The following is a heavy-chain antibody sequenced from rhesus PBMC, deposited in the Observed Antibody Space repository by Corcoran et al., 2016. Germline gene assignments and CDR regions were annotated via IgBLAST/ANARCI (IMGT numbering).Heavy chain of an antibody. V-gene: IGHV2-95*01. J-gene: IGHJ4*01. D-gene: IGHD2-15*01. CDR1: GFSLSPTGTG. CDR2: IYWNDSK. Sequence: QVTLKESGPALVKPTPTLTLTCTFSGFSLSPTGTGVGWIRQPPGKALEWLSSIYWNDSKYYSTSRKSSLTISKDNSKNQVVLKMTNMDPVDTATYYCARVEGYCSSTYCASGGYFDYWGQGVLVTVSS. CDR3: ARVEGYCSSTYCASGGYFDY.